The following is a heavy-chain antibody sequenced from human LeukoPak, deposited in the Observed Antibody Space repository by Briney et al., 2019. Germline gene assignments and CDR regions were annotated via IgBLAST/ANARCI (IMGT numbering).Heavy chain of an antibody. J-gene: IGHJ6*03. CDR3: AKAGTGVHYYYYMDV. CDR2: ISYDGSNK. D-gene: IGHD1-14*01. Sequence: PGGSLRLSCAASGFTFSSYGMHWVRQAPGKGLEWVAVISYDGSNKYYADSVKGRFTISRDNSKNTLYLQMNSLRAEDTAVYYCAKAGTGVHYYYYMDVWGKGTTVTVSS. CDR1: GFTFSSYG. V-gene: IGHV3-30*18.